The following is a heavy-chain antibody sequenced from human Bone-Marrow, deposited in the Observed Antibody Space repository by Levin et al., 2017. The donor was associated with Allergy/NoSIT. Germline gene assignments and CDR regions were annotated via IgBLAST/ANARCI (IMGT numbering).Heavy chain of an antibody. D-gene: IGHD5-12*01. Sequence: GGSLRLSCKASGYSFTDYYIHWVRQAPGQGLEYMGWINPSSGGTNHAQKFQGRVTMTRDTSLGTAFMELSSLRSDDTAVYYCARDEWLRFYFDYWGQGTLVTVSS. CDR3: ARDEWLRFYFDY. CDR1: GYSFTDYY. J-gene: IGHJ4*02. CDR2: INPSSGGT. V-gene: IGHV1-2*02.